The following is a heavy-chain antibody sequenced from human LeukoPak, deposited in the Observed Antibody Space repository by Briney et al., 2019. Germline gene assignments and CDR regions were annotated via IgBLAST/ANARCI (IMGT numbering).Heavy chain of an antibody. J-gene: IGHJ4*02. V-gene: IGHV3-30-3*01. D-gene: IGHD6-19*01. CDR2: ISYDGSNK. CDR3: ARDFGGFIAVAAWPAYTFDY. Sequence: PGRSLRLSCAASGFTFSSYAMHWVRQAPGKGLEWVAVISYDGSNKYYADSVKGRFTISRDNSKNTLYLQMNSLRAEDTAVYYCARDFGGFIAVAAWPAYTFDYWGQGTLVTVSS. CDR1: GFTFSSYA.